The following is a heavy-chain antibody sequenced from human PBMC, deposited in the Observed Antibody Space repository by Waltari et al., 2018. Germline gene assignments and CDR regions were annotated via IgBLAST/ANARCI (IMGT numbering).Heavy chain of an antibody. J-gene: IGHJ4*02. V-gene: IGHV1-69*08. CDR2: IRPIVGTA. D-gene: IGHD3-10*01. CDR1: GGTFSTST. Sequence: QVHLVQSGAAVTKPGSSVQVSCKASGGTFSTSTIIWVRLAPGQGLEWMGRIRPIVGTANDAQKFQGRVTITAAKSTSTAYMELSSLRSEDTAVYYCASQTKHSGSYYRSLGYWGQGTLVTVSS. CDR3: ASQTKHSGSYYRSLGY.